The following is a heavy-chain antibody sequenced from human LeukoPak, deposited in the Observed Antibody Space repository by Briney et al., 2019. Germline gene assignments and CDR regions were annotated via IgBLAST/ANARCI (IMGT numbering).Heavy chain of an antibody. CDR2: ISYDGSNK. Sequence: SGGSLRLSCAASGFTFSSYGMHWVRQAPGKGLEWVAVISYDGSNKYYADSVKGRFTISRDNSKNTLYLQMNSLRAEDTAVYYCAKDLAPYVNYYGSGGDYWGQGTLVTVSS. V-gene: IGHV3-30*18. J-gene: IGHJ4*02. CDR3: AKDLAPYVNYYGSGGDY. CDR1: GFTFSSYG. D-gene: IGHD3-10*01.